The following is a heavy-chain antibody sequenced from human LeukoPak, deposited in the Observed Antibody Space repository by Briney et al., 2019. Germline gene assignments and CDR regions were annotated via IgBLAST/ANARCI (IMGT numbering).Heavy chain of an antibody. CDR1: GFTFSRFG. CDR3: AKGLYSSGWYYFDY. Sequence: GGSLRLSCEASGFTFSRFGMHWVRQAPGKGLEWVAFILYDESNKYYADSVKGRFTISRDNSKNTLYLQMNSLRAEDTAVYYCAKGLYSSGWYYFDYWGQGTLVTVSS. J-gene: IGHJ4*02. CDR2: ILYDESNK. D-gene: IGHD6-19*01. V-gene: IGHV3-30*02.